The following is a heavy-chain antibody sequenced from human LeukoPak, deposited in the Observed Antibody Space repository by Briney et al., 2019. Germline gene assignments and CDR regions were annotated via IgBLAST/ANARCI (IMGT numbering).Heavy chain of an antibody. CDR1: GFTFSSYG. Sequence: PGGSLRLSCAASGFTFSSYGMHWVRQAPGKGLKWVAVISYDGSNKYYADSVKGRFTISRDNSKNTLYLQMNSLRAEDTAVYYCAKDCMGGMDVWGQGTTVTVSS. J-gene: IGHJ6*02. D-gene: IGHD2-8*01. V-gene: IGHV3-30*18. CDR2: ISYDGSNK. CDR3: AKDCMGGMDV.